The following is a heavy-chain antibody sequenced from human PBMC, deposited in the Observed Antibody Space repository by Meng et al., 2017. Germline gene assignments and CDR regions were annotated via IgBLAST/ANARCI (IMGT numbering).Heavy chain of an antibody. D-gene: IGHD7-27*01. V-gene: IGHV1-69*01. CDR3: ASNDGTGDRTGGDY. CDR1: GGTFSSYA. CDR2: IIPIFGTA. J-gene: IGHJ4*02. Sequence: GQLVASGGEVKKRGSSVKASGKVSGGTFSSYAISWVRQAPGQGLEWMGGIIPIFGTANYAQKFQGRVTITADESTSTAYMELSSLRSEDTAVYYCASNDGTGDRTGGDYWGQGTLVTVSS.